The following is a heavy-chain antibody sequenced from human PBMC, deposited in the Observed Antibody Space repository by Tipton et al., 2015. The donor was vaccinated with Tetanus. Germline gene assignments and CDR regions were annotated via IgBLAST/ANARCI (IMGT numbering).Heavy chain of an antibody. J-gene: IGHJ4*02. Sequence: TLSLTCTVSGGSVRSGDYSWNWIRQPPGKGLEWLAYVSYSGRTNSNYPLKSRITVSQDTSKNQFSLRLTSVTAADTAVYYCARGVPRESFYLDHWGQGKQVAVSS. CDR2: VSYSGRT. CDR3: ARGVPRESFYLDH. D-gene: IGHD3-3*01. V-gene: IGHV4-61*08. CDR1: GGSVRSGDYS.